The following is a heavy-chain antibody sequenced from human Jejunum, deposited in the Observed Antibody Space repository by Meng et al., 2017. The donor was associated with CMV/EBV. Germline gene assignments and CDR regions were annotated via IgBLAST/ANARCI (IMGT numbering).Heavy chain of an antibody. CDR2: INPSAGHT. D-gene: IGHD3-16*01. CDR1: GYTFSRYN. Sequence: KASGYTFSRYNMHWVRQARGQGLEWMGIINPSAGHTSYAQKFQGRVTMTRDTSTSTVYIELSSLRSDDTAVYYCARDSAGGTNWLDPWGQGTLVTVSS. J-gene: IGHJ5*02. V-gene: IGHV1-46*01. CDR3: ARDSAGGTNWLDP.